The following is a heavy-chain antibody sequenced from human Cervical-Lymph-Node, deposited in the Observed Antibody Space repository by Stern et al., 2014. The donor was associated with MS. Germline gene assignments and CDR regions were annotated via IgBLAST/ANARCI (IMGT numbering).Heavy chain of an antibody. Sequence: QITLKESGPTLVKPTQTLTLTCSVSGFSLNTGTVGVAWIRQPPGKALEWLALIYRDDDKRYTPSLKNRLTITQDTSKNQVVLTMTNMDPVDTGTYYCAHRLGVAVAGSGLGFGYWGQGALVAVSS. CDR3: AHRLGVAVAGSGLGFGY. CDR2: IYRDDDK. J-gene: IGHJ4*02. V-gene: IGHV2-5*02. D-gene: IGHD6-19*01. CDR1: GFSLNTGTVG.